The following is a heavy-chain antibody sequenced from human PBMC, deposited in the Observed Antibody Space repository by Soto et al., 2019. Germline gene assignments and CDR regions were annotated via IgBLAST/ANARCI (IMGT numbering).Heavy chain of an antibody. CDR2: ISGSGGST. CDR3: AKDALGVPADYRSIDY. V-gene: IGHV3-23*01. CDR1: GFTFSSYA. J-gene: IGHJ4*02. D-gene: IGHD3-16*01. Sequence: GGSLRLSCAASGFTFSSYAMSWVRQAPGKGLEWVSAISGSGGSTYYADSVKDRFTISRDNSKNTLYLQMNSLRAEDTAVYYCAKDALGVPADYRSIDYWGQGTLVTVSS.